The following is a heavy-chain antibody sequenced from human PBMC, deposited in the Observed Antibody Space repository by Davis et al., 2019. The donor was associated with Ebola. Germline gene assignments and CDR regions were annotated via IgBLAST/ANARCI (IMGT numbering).Heavy chain of an antibody. Sequence: GESLKISCQASGYTFTSYWIGWVRQMPGKGLEWMGLIYPSDSDTVYSPSFQGQVNISVDKSITTAYLQWNSLKASDTAIYFCATLRRTITGMDDGFDIWGQGTKVTVSS. CDR1: GYTFTSYW. CDR3: ATLRRTITGMDDGFDI. CDR2: IYPSDSDT. V-gene: IGHV5-51*01. D-gene: IGHD1-20*01. J-gene: IGHJ3*02.